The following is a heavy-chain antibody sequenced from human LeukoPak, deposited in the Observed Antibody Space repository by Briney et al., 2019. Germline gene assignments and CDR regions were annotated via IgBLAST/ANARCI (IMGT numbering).Heavy chain of an antibody. CDR1: GFTFSSYS. CDR2: ISSSSSYI. V-gene: IGHV3-21*01. J-gene: IGHJ4*02. CDR3: ARECDSSGCVDY. D-gene: IGHD6-19*01. Sequence: GGSLRLSCAASGFTFSSYSMNWVRQAPGKGLEWVSSISSSSSYIYYADSVKGRFTISRDNAKNSLYLQMNSLRAGDTAVYYCARECDSSGCVDYWGQGTLVTVSS.